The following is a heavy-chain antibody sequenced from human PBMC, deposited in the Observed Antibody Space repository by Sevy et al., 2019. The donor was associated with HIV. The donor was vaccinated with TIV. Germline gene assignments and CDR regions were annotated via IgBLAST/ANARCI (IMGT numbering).Heavy chain of an antibody. CDR2: MRFDGTIK. CDR3: AKVLHIVEVPAAIDYYYGMDV. CDR1: GFTFSTYG. D-gene: IGHD2-2*01. V-gene: IGHV3-30*02. Sequence: GGSLRLSCAASGFTFSTYGMHWVRQAPGRGLEWVAFMRFDGTIKYHRDSVKGRFSISRDNSKNTLYLQTNSLRVEDTAVYFCAKVLHIVEVPAAIDYYYGMDVWGQGTTVTVSS. J-gene: IGHJ6*02.